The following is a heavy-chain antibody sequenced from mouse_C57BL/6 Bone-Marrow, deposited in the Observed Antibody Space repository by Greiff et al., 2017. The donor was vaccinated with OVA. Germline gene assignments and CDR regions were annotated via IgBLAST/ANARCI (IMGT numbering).Heavy chain of an antibody. J-gene: IGHJ1*03. D-gene: IGHD1-1*01. V-gene: IGHV1-4*01. Sequence: VQLQQSGAELARPGASVKMSCKASGYTFPSYTMHWVKQRPGQGLEWIGYINPSSGYTKYNQKFKDKATLTADKSSSTAYMQLSSLTSEDSAVYYCARGVITTVRYFDVWGTGTTVTVSS. CDR3: ARGVITTVRYFDV. CDR1: GYTFPSYT. CDR2: INPSSGYT.